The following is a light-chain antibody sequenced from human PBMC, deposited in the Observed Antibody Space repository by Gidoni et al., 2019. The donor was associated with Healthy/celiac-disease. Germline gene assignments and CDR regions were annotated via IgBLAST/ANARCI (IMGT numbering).Light chain of an antibody. CDR1: QSVSSN. CDR3: QQYNTWPPVT. Sequence: TLSVSPGERATLSCRASQSVSSNLAWYQQKPVQAPRLLIYGASTRATGIPDRFSGSGSVTEFTLTISSLQSEEFAVYYCQQYNTWPPVTFGGGTKVEIK. V-gene: IGKV3-15*01. CDR2: GAS. J-gene: IGKJ4*01.